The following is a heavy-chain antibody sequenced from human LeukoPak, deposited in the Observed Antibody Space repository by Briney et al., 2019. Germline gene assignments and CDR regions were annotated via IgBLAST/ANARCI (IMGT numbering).Heavy chain of an antibody. D-gene: IGHD2-2*01. CDR1: GFTFSSHG. CDR2: ISYDGSDK. Sequence: PGGSLRLSCAASGFTFSSHGMHWVRQAPGKGLEWVAAISYDGSDKYYADSVKGRFTISKDNSKNTLSLQMNSLRAEDTAVFFCAKDLRYCSGTSCYEASGMDVWGQGTTVTVSS. V-gene: IGHV3-30*18. J-gene: IGHJ6*02. CDR3: AKDLRYCSGTSCYEASGMDV.